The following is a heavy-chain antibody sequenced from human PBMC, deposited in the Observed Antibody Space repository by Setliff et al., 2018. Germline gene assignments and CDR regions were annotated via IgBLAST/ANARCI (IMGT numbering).Heavy chain of an antibody. CDR3: ARAKDGYDFDYFDY. J-gene: IGHJ4*02. CDR2: IHHTGTT. V-gene: IGHV4-31*03. CDR1: GGSIRGSSYF. D-gene: IGHD5-12*01. Sequence: SETLSLTCSVSGGSIRGSSYFWGWIRQPPGKGLEWIGYIHHTGTTFYNPSLRSRVTISVDTSKNQFSLKLTSLTAADTAVYYCARAKDGYDFDYFDYWGQGTPVTVSS.